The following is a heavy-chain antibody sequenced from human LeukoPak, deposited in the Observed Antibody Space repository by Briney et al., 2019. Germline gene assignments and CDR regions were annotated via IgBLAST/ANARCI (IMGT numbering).Heavy chain of an antibody. D-gene: IGHD5-24*01. CDR3: AREMSTIQDLDY. J-gene: IGHJ4*02. CDR2: IITSRSYT. CDR1: GFTFSSYA. V-gene: IGHV3-21*06. Sequence: PGGSLRLSCAASGFTFSSYAMNWVRQAPGKGLEWVSSIITSRSYTFYADSTKGRFTISRDNAKNTLYLQMNSLRSEDTAVYYCAREMSTIQDLDYWGQGTLVTVSS.